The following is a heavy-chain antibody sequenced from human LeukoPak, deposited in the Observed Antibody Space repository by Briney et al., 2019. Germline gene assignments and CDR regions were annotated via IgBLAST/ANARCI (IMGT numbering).Heavy chain of an antibody. CDR3: ARQTGSGLFTLP. CDR1: GGSFSGYY. J-gene: IGHJ4*02. CDR2: INHSGST. Sequence: SETLSLTCAVYGGSFSGYYWSWIRQPPGKGLEWIGEINHSGSTNYNPSLKSRVTMSVDTSKNQISLRLTSVTAADTAMYYCARQTGSGLFTLPGGQGTLVTVSS. D-gene: IGHD3/OR15-3a*01. V-gene: IGHV4-34*01.